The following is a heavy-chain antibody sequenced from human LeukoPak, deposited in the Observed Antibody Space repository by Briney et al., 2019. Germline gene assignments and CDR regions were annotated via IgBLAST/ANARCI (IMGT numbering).Heavy chain of an antibody. J-gene: IGHJ4*02. CDR1: GFTFSSYG. CDR3: AKDYYDSSGHTDYYFDY. V-gene: IGHV3-30*02. D-gene: IGHD3-22*01. Sequence: QPGGSLRLSCAASGFTFSSYGMHWVRQAPGKGLGWVAVIWYDGSTKYYADSVKGRFTIFRDNSKNTLYLQMNSLRAEDTAVYYCAKDYYDSSGHTDYYFDYWGQGTLVTVSS. CDR2: IWYDGSTK.